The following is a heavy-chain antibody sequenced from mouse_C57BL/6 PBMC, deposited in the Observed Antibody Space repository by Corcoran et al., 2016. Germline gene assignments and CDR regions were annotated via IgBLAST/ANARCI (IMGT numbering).Heavy chain of an antibody. D-gene: IGHD2-5*01. J-gene: IGHJ2*01. V-gene: IGHV9-3*01. CDR2: INTYSGVP. CDR3: ARSPYSNYDGYFDY. CDR1: GYTFTTYG. Sequence: QIQLVQSGPELKKPGETVKISCKASGYTFTTYGMSWVKQAPGKGLKWMGWINTYSGVPTYADDFKGRFGFSLETSASTAYLQINNLKNEDTATYFCARSPYSNYDGYFDYWGQGTTLTVSS.